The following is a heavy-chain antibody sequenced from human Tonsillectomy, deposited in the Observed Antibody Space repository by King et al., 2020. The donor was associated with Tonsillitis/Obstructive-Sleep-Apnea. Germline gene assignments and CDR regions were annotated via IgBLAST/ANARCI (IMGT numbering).Heavy chain of an antibody. CDR3: ARDGVPTRYYYMDV. D-gene: IGHD3-3*01. CDR1: GFTFSSYG. Sequence: VQLVESGGGVVQPGRSLRLSCAASGFTFSSYGMHWVRQAPGKGLEWVAVIWFDGRNKYYADSVKGRFTVSRDNSKNTLYLHMTSLRVEDTAVYYCARDGVPTRYYYMDVWGQGTTVTVSS. CDR2: IWFDGRNK. V-gene: IGHV3-33*01. J-gene: IGHJ6*03.